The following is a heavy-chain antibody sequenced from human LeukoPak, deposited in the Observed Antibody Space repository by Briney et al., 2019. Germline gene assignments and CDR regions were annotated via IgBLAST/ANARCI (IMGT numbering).Heavy chain of an antibody. CDR3: AKVVRFLEWLDRLGYMDV. CDR1: GFTFTSYA. Sequence: PRGSLRLSCAASGFTFTSYAMSWVRQAPGNGLEWVSAISGIGVSTYYADSVKGRFTISRDTSKTSLYLQMNSLRAEDTAVYYCAKVVRFLEWLDRLGYMDVWGKGTPVTVSS. J-gene: IGHJ6*03. CDR2: ISGIGVST. D-gene: IGHD3-3*01. V-gene: IGHV3-23*01.